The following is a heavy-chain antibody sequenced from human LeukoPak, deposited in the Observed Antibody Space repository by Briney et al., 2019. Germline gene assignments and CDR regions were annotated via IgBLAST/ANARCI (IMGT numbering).Heavy chain of an antibody. J-gene: IGHJ4*02. Sequence: GGSLRLSCAASGFTFSSYSMNWVRQAPGKGLVWVSRINTDGSNTNYADSVKGRFTISRDNAKNTLYLQMNSLRAEDTAVYYCASYDFASPVDYWGQGTLVTVSS. V-gene: IGHV3-74*01. CDR1: GFTFSSYS. D-gene: IGHD3-3*01. CDR3: ASYDFASPVDY. CDR2: INTDGSNT.